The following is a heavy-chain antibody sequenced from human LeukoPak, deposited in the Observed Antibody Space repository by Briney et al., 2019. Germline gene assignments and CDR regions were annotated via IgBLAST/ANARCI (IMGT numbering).Heavy chain of an antibody. D-gene: IGHD2-2*02. CDR1: GGSISSYY. V-gene: IGHV4-59*01. CDR3: ARGYCSSTSCYNLDY. J-gene: IGHJ4*02. Sequence: TSETLSLTCTVSGGSISSYYWSWIRQPPGKGLECIGYIYYSGSTNYNPSLKSRVTISVDTSKNQFSLKLSSVTAADTAVYYCARGYCSSTSCYNLDYWGQGTLVTVSS. CDR2: IYYSGST.